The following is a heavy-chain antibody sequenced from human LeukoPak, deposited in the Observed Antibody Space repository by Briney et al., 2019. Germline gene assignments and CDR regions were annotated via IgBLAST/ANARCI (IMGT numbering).Heavy chain of an antibody. Sequence: SSETLSLNCTVYGGSLGGYFWNWIRQSPGKGLEWIGEISHSGTTNYNPSLKSRATMSVDTSKDHFSLKLTSVTAADTAVYYCARGAIMVRGVLWMRNCGMDVWGKGTAVTVSS. CDR1: GGSLGGYF. V-gene: IGHV4-34*01. J-gene: IGHJ6*04. CDR2: ISHSGTT. D-gene: IGHD3-10*01. CDR3: ARGAIMVRGVLWMRNCGMDV.